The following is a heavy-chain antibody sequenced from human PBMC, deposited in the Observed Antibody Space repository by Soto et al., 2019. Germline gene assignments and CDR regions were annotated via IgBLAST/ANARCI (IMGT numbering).Heavy chain of an antibody. V-gene: IGHV1-69*13. CDR1: GGTFSSYA. J-gene: IGHJ4*02. Sequence: GASVKVSCKASGGTFSSYAISWVRQAPGQGLEWMGGIIPIFGTANYAQKFQGRVTITADESTSTAYMELSSLRSEDTAVYHCARERKTVSTNNLDYWGQGTLVTVSS. CDR2: IIPIFGTA. D-gene: IGHD1-1*01. CDR3: ARERKTVSTNNLDY.